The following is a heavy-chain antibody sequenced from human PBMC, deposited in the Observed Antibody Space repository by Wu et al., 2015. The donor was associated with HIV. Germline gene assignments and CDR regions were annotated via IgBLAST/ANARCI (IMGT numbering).Heavy chain of an antibody. V-gene: IGHV1-69*13. CDR3: ARTRDIVATKNYYYYYGMDV. CDR1: GGTFSSYA. Sequence: QVQLVQSGAEVKKPGSSVKVSCKASGGTFSSYAISWVRQAPGQGLEWMGRIIPIFGTANYAQKFQGRVTITADESTSTAYMELSSLRSEDTAVYYCARTRDIVATKNYYYYYGMDVWGQGTTVTVSS. J-gene: IGHJ6*02. CDR2: IIPIFGTA. D-gene: IGHD5-12*01.